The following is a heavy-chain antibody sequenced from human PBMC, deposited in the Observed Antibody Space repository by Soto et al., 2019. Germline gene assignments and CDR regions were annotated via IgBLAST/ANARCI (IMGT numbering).Heavy chain of an antibody. V-gene: IGHV3-48*01. D-gene: IGHD2-15*01. J-gene: IGHJ4*02. Sequence: GESLKISCAASGFTFSSYSMNWVRQAPGKGLEWVSYISSSSSTIYYADSVKGRFTISTDNAKNSLYLQMNSLRAEDTAVYYCARDGDIVVVVAATPLSPYYFDYWGQGTLVTVSS. CDR3: ARDGDIVVVVAATPLSPYYFDY. CDR2: ISSSSSTI. CDR1: GFTFSSYS.